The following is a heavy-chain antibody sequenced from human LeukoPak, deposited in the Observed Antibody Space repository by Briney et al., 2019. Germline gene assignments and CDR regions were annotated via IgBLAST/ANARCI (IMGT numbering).Heavy chain of an antibody. CDR3: ARGHYYYDSSGYYGDFDY. D-gene: IGHD3-22*01. V-gene: IGHV5-51*01. Sequence: GESLKISCKVSGYSFTSYWIGWVRQMPGKGLEWMGIIYPGDSDTRYSPSFQGQVTISADKSISTAYLQWSSLKASDTAMYYCARGHYYYDSSGYYGDFDYWGQGTLVTVSS. CDR2: IYPGDSDT. J-gene: IGHJ4*02. CDR1: GYSFTSYW.